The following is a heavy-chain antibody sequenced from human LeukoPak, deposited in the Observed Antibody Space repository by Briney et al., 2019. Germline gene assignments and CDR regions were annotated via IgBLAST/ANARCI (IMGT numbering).Heavy chain of an antibody. CDR1: GGSISSSSYY. V-gene: IGHV4-39*01. D-gene: IGHD3-10*01. CDR3: ARGSLITMVRGVISGWFDP. Sequence: SETLSLTCTVSGGSISSSSYYWGWIRQPPGKGLEWIGSIYYSGSTYYNPSLKSRVTISVDKSKTQFSLKLSSVTAADTAVYYCARGSLITMVRGVISGWFDPWGQGTLVTVSS. CDR2: IYYSGST. J-gene: IGHJ5*02.